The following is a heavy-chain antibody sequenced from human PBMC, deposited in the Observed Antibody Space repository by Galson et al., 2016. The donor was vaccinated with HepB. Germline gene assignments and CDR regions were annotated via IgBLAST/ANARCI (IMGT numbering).Heavy chain of an antibody. V-gene: IGHV1-18*01. D-gene: IGHD1-26*01. CDR1: GYTFISFG. CDR2: ISPYNGKT. J-gene: IGHJ4*02. Sequence: SVKVSCKAPGYTFISFGISWVRQAPGQGLEWMGWISPYNGKTKYAQKFQGRVTMTTDTGTSTAYMDLRSLRSDDTAVYFCARDGRDYTGSYYPPFDYWGQGTLVTVSS. CDR3: ARDGRDYTGSYYPPFDY.